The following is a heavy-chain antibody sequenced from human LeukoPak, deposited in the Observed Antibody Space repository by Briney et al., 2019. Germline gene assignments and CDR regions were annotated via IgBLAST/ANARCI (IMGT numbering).Heavy chain of an antibody. CDR1: GYTFTSCY. V-gene: IGHV1-46*03. J-gene: IGHJ4*02. Sequence: ASVKVSCKASGYTFTSCYMHWVRQAPGQGLEWMGIINPSGGSTSYAQKFQGRVTMTRDTSTSKVYLELSSMRSEDTAVYYCARDSLQLLLFDYWGQGTLVTVSS. CDR2: INPSGGST. D-gene: IGHD2-15*01. CDR3: ARDSLQLLLFDY.